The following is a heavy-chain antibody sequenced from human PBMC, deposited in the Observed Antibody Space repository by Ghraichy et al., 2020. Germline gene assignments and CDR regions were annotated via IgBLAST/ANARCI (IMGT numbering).Heavy chain of an antibody. V-gene: IGHV3-23*01. CDR3: AKDPDYSRAWYFDL. D-gene: IGHD6-19*01. Sequence: GGSLRLSCAASGFTFSSYAMNWVRQAPGKGLEWVSGISDSDGSTYYADSVKDRFIIFRDNSNNMLYLQMNSLRAEDTAVYYCAKDPDYSRAWYFDLWGRGTLVTVSS. J-gene: IGHJ2*01. CDR1: GFTFSSYA. CDR2: ISDSDGST.